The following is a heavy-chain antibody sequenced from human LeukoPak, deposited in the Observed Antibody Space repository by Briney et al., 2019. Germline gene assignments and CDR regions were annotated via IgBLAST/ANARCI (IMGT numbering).Heavy chain of an antibody. Sequence: GGSLRLSCAASGFTFDDYAMHWVRHAPGKGLEWVSGISWNSGSIGYADSVKGRFTISRDNAKNSLYLQMNSLRAEDTALYYCAKGDTAMVYNWFDPWGQGTLVTVSS. J-gene: IGHJ5*02. CDR3: AKGDTAMVYNWFDP. D-gene: IGHD5-18*01. CDR1: GFTFDDYA. V-gene: IGHV3-9*01. CDR2: ISWNSGSI.